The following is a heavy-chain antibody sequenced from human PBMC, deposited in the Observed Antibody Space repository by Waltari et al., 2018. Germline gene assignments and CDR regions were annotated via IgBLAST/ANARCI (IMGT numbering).Heavy chain of an antibody. Sequence: EVKVVESGGGLVQPGRSLRLSCTGSGFSFDNFAMHWVRQAPGKGLEWVSGISWDSLAIGYADSVKGRFTISRDNARNSVYLQMNSLRSEDMALYYCAKGVSSWYSFGMDVWGQGTTVTVSS. V-gene: IGHV3-9*03. CDR3: AKGVSSWYSFGMDV. CDR1: GFSFDNFA. J-gene: IGHJ6*02. D-gene: IGHD6-13*01. CDR2: ISWDSLAI.